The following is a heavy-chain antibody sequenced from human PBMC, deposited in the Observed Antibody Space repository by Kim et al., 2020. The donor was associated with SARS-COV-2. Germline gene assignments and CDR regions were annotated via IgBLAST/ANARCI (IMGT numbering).Heavy chain of an antibody. CDR1: GYTFTSYD. V-gene: IGHV1-8*01. J-gene: IGHJ6*02. CDR3: AREDRDWYDFWSGSRMDV. CDR2: MNPNSGNT. D-gene: IGHD3-3*01. Sequence: ASVKVSCKASGYTFTSYDINWVRQATGQGLEWMGWMNPNSGNTGYAQKFQGRVTMTRNTSISTAYMELSSLRSEDTAVYYCAREDRDWYDFWSGSRMDVWGQGTTVTVSS.